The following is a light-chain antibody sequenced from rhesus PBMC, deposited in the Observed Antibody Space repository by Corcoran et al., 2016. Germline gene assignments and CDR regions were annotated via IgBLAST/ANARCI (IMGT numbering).Light chain of an antibody. J-gene: IGKJ4*01. CDR1: QGISSY. CDR3: QQYDSLPLT. Sequence: DIQMTQSPSSLSASVGDRVTINCRASQGISSYLNGYQQKPGKAPKPLIYYANRLESGVPSRFSGGGSGTEFTLIISSLQPEDFATYSCQQYDSLPLTFGGVTKVEIK. CDR2: YAN. V-gene: IGKV1-32*01.